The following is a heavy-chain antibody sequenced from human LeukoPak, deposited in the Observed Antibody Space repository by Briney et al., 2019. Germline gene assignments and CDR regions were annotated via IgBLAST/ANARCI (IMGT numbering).Heavy chain of an antibody. D-gene: IGHD3/OR15-3a*01. CDR3: ARESPRMIFGVVFDYYYMDV. Sequence: GASVTVSCKASGYTFTSYGINWVRQAPGQGLEWMGWISAYNGNTNYAQKFQGRVTMTTDTPTSTAYMELRSLRSDDTAVYYCARESPRMIFGVVFDYYYMDVWGKGTTVTVSS. CDR2: ISAYNGNT. CDR1: GYTFTSYG. V-gene: IGHV1-18*01. J-gene: IGHJ6*03.